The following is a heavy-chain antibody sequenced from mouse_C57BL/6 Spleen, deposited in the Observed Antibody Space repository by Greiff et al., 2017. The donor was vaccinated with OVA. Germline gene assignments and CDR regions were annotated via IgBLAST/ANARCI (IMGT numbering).Heavy chain of an antibody. Sequence: EVKVEESGGGLVKPGGSLKLSCAASGFTFSSYAMSWVRQTPEKRLEWVATISDGGSYTYYPDNVKGRFTISRDNAKNNLYLQMSHLKSEDTAMYYCARDEGNWVHYFDYWGQGTTLTVSS. CDR2: ISDGGSYT. CDR1: GFTFSSYA. D-gene: IGHD4-1*01. V-gene: IGHV5-4*01. J-gene: IGHJ2*01. CDR3: ARDEGNWVHYFDY.